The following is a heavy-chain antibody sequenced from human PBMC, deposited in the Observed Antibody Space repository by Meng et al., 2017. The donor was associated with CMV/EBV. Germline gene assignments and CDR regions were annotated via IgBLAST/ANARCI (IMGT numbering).Heavy chain of an antibody. CDR1: GGTFSSYA. D-gene: IGHD3-10*01. J-gene: IGHJ5*02. CDR2: TIPIFGTA. CDR3: ASERRSPNWFDP. V-gene: IGHV1-69*05. Sequence: SVKVSCKASGGTFSSYAISWVRQAPGQGLEWMGGTIPIFGTANYAQKFQGRVTITTDESTSTAYMELSSLRSEDTAVYYCASERRSPNWFDPWGQGTLVTVSS.